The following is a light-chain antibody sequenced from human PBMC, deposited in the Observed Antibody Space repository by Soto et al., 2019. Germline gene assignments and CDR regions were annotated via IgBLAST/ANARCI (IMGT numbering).Light chain of an antibody. Sequence: QSVLTQPPSASGTPGQRVTISCSGSNSNIGRNYVYWYQQVPGSAPKLLIYTDSQRPSGVPDRISGSKSGTSASLAISGLRSEDEADYSCQSYDSSLSIWVFGGGTKLTVL. CDR1: NSNIGRNY. V-gene: IGLV1-47*02. J-gene: IGLJ3*02. CDR2: TDS. CDR3: QSYDSSLSIWV.